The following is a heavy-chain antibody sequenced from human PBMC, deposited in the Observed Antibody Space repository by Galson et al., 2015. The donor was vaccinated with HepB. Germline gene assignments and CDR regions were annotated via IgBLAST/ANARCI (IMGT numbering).Heavy chain of an antibody. CDR2: FDPEDGET. D-gene: IGHD7-27*01. J-gene: IGHJ4*02. CDR1: GYTLTELS. V-gene: IGHV1-24*01. CDR3: APTLGSSPPFDY. Sequence: LVKVSCKVSGYTLTELSMHWVRQAPGKGLEWMGGFDPEDGETIYAQKFQGRVTMTEDTSTDTAYMELSSLRSEDTAVYYCAPTLGSSPPFDYWGQGTLVTVSS.